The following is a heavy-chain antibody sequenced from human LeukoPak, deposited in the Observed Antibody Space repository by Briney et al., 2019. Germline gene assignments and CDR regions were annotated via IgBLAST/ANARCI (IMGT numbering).Heavy chain of an antibody. CDR2: IWYDGSNG. J-gene: IGHJ4*02. V-gene: IGHV3-33*01. CDR3: ARDRVVEMATITQVFDY. CDR1: GFTFSNYG. D-gene: IGHD5-24*01. Sequence: PGRSLRLSCAASGFTFSNYGMHWVRQAPGKGLEWVAVIWYDGSNGYYADSVKGRFTISRDNSKNTLYLQMNSLRAEDTAVYYCARDRVVEMATITQVFDYWGQGTLVTVSS.